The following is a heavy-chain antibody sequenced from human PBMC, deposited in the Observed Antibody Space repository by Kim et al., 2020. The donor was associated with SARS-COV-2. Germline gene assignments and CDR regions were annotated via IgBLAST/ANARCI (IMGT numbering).Heavy chain of an antibody. CDR1: GYTFAGYY. V-gene: IGHV1-2*02. D-gene: IGHD3-3*01. CDR2: INPNSGGT. J-gene: IGHJ6*02. CDR3: ASALYDFWSGYFQPGYYYYYYGMDV. Sequence: ASVKVSCKASGYTFAGYYMHWVRQAPGQGLEWMGWINPNSGGTNYAQKFQGRVTMTRDTSISTAYMELSRLRSDDTAVYYCASALYDFWSGYFQPGYYYYYYGMDVWGQGTTVTVSS.